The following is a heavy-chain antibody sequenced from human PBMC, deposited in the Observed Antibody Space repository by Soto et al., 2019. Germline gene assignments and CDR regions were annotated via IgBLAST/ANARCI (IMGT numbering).Heavy chain of an antibody. V-gene: IGHV3-30*18. Sequence: GGSLRLSCAASGFTFSSYGMHWVRQAPGKGLEWVAVISYDGSNKYYAEYVKGRITISRDNSKNTLYLQMNNLRAEDTAVYYSAKLGVDFWSGYPYYYGMDVWGQGTTVTVSS. CDR3: AKLGVDFWSGYPYYYGMDV. CDR1: GFTFSSYG. J-gene: IGHJ6*02. D-gene: IGHD3-3*01. CDR2: ISYDGSNK.